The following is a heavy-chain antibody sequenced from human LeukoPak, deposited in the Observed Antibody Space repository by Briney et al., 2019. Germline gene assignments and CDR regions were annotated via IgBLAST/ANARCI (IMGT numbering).Heavy chain of an antibody. CDR2: INPNSGGT. CDR1: GYTFTAYY. D-gene: IGHD1-7*01. Sequence: GASVKVSCKASGYTFTAYYIHWVRLAPGQGLEWMGWINPNSGGTSYAQKFQGKVIMTRDTSISTAYMELSSLRSDDTAVYYCARADWNYANYWGQGTLVTVSS. CDR3: ARADWNYANY. J-gene: IGHJ4*02. V-gene: IGHV1-2*02.